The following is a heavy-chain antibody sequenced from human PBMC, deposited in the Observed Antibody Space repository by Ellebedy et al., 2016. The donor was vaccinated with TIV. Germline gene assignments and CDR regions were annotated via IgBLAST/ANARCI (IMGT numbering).Heavy chain of an antibody. J-gene: IGHJ4*02. V-gene: IGHV3-23*01. D-gene: IGHD3-22*01. CDR2: ISSSGVST. CDR3: AKLDSSGYYYGRFDY. CDR1: GFTFRNFA. Sequence: GESLKIPCAASGFTFRNFAMTWVRQAPGKGLEWVWSISSSGVSTDYADSVRGRVTISRDNSKNTLYLQMNSLRADDSAVYYCAKLDSSGYYYGRFDYWGQGTLVTVSS.